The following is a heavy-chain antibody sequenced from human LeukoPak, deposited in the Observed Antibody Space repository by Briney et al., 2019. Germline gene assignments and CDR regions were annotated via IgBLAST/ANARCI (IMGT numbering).Heavy chain of an antibody. CDR1: GFSFISYS. D-gene: IGHD4-17*01. V-gene: IGHV3-64D*06. CDR2: ISTDGGST. J-gene: IGHJ4*02. CDR3: ARDGGGTTVTPSY. Sequence: GGSLRLSCSASGFSFISYSLHCVRQVPGKGLEYVSTISTDGGSTRYADSVKGRFTISRDNSKNTLYLQMSSLRGQDTAVYYCARDGGGTTVTPSYWGQGTLVSVSS.